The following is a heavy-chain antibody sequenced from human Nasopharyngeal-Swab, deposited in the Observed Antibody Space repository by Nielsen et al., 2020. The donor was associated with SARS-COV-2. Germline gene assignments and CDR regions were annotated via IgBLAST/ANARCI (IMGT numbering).Heavy chain of an antibody. CDR1: GFTFSSYA. CDR3: VKGGYLHDYINYGDWFDP. CDR2: ISGAGSST. Sequence: ESLKISCVASGFTFSSYAMSWVPQAPGTGLNWVSAISGAGSSTYYADSVKGRFTISRDNSKNTLYLQMNSLRAEDTALYYCVKGGYLHDYINYGDWFDPWGLGTLVTVSS. V-gene: IGHV3-23*01. D-gene: IGHD4-11*01. J-gene: IGHJ5*02.